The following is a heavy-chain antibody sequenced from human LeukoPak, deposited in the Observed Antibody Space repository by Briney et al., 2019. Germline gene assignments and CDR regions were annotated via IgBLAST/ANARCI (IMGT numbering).Heavy chain of an antibody. D-gene: IGHD3-16*01. J-gene: IGHJ4*02. V-gene: IGHV1-2*02. CDR1: GSTFTVCY. Sequence: GPSVSLTCTSSGSTFTVCYKHWRRQAPGQGHERMWLLNPNGGDTNYAQKFQGRVSMTRATSISTAYLDLRNMSSDATAASYWSWRRNIDMTIMRGGSNDWGQGSLVTASS. CDR2: LNPNGGDT. CDR3: SWRRNIDMTIMRGGSND.